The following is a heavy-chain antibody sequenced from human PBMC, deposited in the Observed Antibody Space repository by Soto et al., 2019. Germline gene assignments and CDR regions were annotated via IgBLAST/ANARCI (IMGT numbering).Heavy chain of an antibody. D-gene: IGHD1-1*01. CDR2: THYSGTT. V-gene: IGHV4-59*12. Sequence: SETLSLTCTVSGGSISSYYWSWIRQPPGKGLEWIGYTHYSGTTYYNPSLKSRVTISVDTSKNQFSLKLSSVTAADTAVYFCARGVLYWGQGTLVTVSS. CDR3: ARGVLY. CDR1: GGSISSYY. J-gene: IGHJ4*02.